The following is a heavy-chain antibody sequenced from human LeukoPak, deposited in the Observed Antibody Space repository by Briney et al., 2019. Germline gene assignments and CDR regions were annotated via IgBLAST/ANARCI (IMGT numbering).Heavy chain of an antibody. CDR1: GYTFTGYY. J-gene: IGHJ4*02. D-gene: IGHD3-22*01. V-gene: IGHV1-2*06. CDR3: ARGGMRYYDSSGHDY. CDR2: INPNSGGT. Sequence: ASVTVSFKASGYTFTGYYMHWVRQAPGPGLEWMGRINPNSGGTNYAQKFQGRVTMTRDTSISTAYMELSRLRSDDTAVYYCARGGMRYYDSSGHDYWGQGTLVTVSS.